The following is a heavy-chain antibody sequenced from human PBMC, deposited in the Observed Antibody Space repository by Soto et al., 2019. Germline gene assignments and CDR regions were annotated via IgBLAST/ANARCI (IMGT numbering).Heavy chain of an antibody. CDR1: GGSISSYY. CDR3: ASGYGDTKINYYFDY. J-gene: IGHJ4*02. Sequence: QVQLQESGPGLVKPSETLSLTCTVSGGSISSYYWSWIRQPPGKGLEWIGYIYYSGSTNYNPSLKSRVTISVDKSKNQFSLKLSAVTAADTAVYYCASGYGDTKINYYFDYWGQGTLVTVSS. D-gene: IGHD4-17*01. V-gene: IGHV4-59*01. CDR2: IYYSGST.